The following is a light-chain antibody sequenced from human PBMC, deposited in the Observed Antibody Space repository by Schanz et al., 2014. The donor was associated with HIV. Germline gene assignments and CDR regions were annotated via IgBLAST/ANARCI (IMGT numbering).Light chain of an antibody. CDR1: TGAVTTDHY. V-gene: IGLV7-46*01. CDR2: DTS. CDR3: LFSYSGTWV. J-gene: IGLJ3*02. Sequence: QTVVTQEPSLTVSPGGTVTLTCASSTGAVTTDHYPYWFQQKPGQAPRTLIYDTSNKHSWTPARFSGSLLGGKAALTLSGAQPEDEADYYCLFSYSGTWVFGGGTKLTVL.